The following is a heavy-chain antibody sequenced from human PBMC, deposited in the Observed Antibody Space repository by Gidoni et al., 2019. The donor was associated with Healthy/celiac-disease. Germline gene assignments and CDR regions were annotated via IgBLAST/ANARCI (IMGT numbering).Heavy chain of an antibody. CDR3: ARDASTDCSGGSCYSEFDY. D-gene: IGHD2-15*01. Sequence: QVQLVQSGAEVKKPGASVKVSCKASGYTFLGYYMHWVRQAPGQGLEWMGWINHNSGGTNYAQEFQGRVTMTRDTSISTAYMELSRLRSDDTAVYYCARDASTDCSGGSCYSEFDYWGQGTLVTVSS. V-gene: IGHV1-2*02. CDR2: INHNSGGT. CDR1: GYTFLGYY. J-gene: IGHJ4*02.